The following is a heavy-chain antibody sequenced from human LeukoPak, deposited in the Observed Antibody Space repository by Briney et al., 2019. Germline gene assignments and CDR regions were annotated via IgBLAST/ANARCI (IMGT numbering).Heavy chain of an antibody. CDR2: ISGSGGST. CDR3: AKRGVVIRVILVGFHKEAYYFDS. J-gene: IGHJ4*02. D-gene: IGHD3-22*01. Sequence: GGSLRLSCVVSGVTLSNYGMSWVRQAPGKGLEWVAGISGSGGSTNYADSVKGRFTISRDNPKNTLYLQMNSLRAEDTAVYFCAKRGVVIRVILVGFHKEAYYFDSWGQGALVTVSS. V-gene: IGHV3-23*01. CDR1: GVTLSNYG.